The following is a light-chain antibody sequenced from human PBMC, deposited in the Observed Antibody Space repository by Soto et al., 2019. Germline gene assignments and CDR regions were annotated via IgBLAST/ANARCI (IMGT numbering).Light chain of an antibody. CDR1: QSVSSN. Sequence: EIVMTQSPATLSVSPGERATLSCSASQSVSSNLAWYQQKPGQAPRLLIYGASTRATSIPARFSGSGSGTEFTLTISSLQSEDFAVYYCQRYNNWPPYTFGQGTKLEIK. CDR2: GAS. CDR3: QRYNNWPPYT. J-gene: IGKJ2*01. V-gene: IGKV3-15*01.